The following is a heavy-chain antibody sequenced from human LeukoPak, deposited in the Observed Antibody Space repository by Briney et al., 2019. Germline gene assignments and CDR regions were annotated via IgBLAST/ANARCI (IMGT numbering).Heavy chain of an antibody. CDR1: GFTFSSYG. CDR2: ISYDGSNK. CDR3: ASSLYYYDSSGYYTNRGFDI. D-gene: IGHD3-22*01. Sequence: GGSLRPSCAASGFTFSSYGMHWVRQAPGKGLEWVAVISYDGSNKYYADSVKGRFTISRDNSKNTLYLQMNSLRAEDTAVYYCASSLYYYDSSGYYTNRGFDIWGQGTMVTVSS. J-gene: IGHJ3*02. V-gene: IGHV3-30*03.